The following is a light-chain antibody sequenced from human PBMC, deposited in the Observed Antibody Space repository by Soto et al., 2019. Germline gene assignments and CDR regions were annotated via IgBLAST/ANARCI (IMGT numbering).Light chain of an antibody. V-gene: IGKV3D-20*02. CDR2: GAS. CDR3: QHRYNWLMYT. CDR1: QSVSSSY. Sequence: EIVLTQSPGTLSLSPGERATLSCRASQSVSSSYLAWYQQKPGQAPRLLIYGASSRATGIPDRFSGSGSGTDFTLTISSLEPEDFAVYYCQHRYNWLMYTFGQGTKLEIK. J-gene: IGKJ2*01.